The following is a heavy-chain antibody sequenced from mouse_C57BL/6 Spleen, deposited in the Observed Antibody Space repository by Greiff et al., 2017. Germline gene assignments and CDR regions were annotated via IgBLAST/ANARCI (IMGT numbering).Heavy chain of an antibody. V-gene: IGHV1-52*01. D-gene: IGHD1-1*01. CDR2: IDPSDSET. CDR1: GYTFTSYW. Sequence: QVQLQQPGAELVRPGSSVKLSCKASGYTFTSYWMHWVKQRPIQGLEWIGNIDPSDSETHYNQKFKDKATLTVDKSSSTAYMQLSSLTSEDSAVYYVGRAGGGSSYWYFDVWGTGTTVTVSS. J-gene: IGHJ1*03. CDR3: GRAGGGSSYWYFDV.